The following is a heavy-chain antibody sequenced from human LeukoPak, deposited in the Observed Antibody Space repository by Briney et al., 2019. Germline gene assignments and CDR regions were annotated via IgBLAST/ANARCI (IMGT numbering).Heavy chain of an antibody. Sequence: SETLSLTCTVSGGSMSSYYWSWIRQPAGKGLEWIGRIYTSGSTNYNPSLKSRVTMSVDTSKNQLSLNLSSVTAADTAVYYCARRGTIFGPESLWGRGTLVTVSS. V-gene: IGHV4-4*07. CDR3: ARRGTIFGPESL. CDR1: GGSMSSYY. D-gene: IGHD3-3*01. J-gene: IGHJ2*01. CDR2: IYTSGST.